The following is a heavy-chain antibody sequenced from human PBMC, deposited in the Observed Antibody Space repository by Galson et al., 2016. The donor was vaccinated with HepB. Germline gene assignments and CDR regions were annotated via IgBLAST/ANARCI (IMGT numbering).Heavy chain of an antibody. J-gene: IGHJ4*02. CDR1: GGSFSDFY. V-gene: IGHV4-34*01. D-gene: IGHD5-24*01. CDR3: ARGQDPYKIRD. Sequence: TLSLTCAVYGGSFSDFYWSWIRQPPGKGLEWIGEIHPSGITNYNPALSSRVTMSVDTSKNQFSLKLSSVTAADTAVYYCARGQDPYKIRDWGQGTLVTVSS. CDR2: IHPSGIT.